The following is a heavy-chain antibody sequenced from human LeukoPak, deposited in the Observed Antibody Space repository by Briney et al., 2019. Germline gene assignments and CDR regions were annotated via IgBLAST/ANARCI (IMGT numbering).Heavy chain of an antibody. Sequence: PGGSLSLSCAASGFTFDDYGMSWVRQAPGKGLEWVSAISGRGSSTYYADSVKGRFTISRDNSNNTLYLQMNSLRDEDTAIYFCVKDLYLISALGTTPFDHWGQGTLVTVSS. CDR3: VKDLYLISALGTTPFDH. CDR1: GFTFDDYG. V-gene: IGHV3-23*01. J-gene: IGHJ4*02. CDR2: ISGRGSST. D-gene: IGHD6-13*01.